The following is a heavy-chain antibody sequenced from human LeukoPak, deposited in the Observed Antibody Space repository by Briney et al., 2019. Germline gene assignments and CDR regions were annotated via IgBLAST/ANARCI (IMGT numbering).Heavy chain of an antibody. V-gene: IGHV5-51*01. D-gene: IGHD3-16*01. CDR1: GYSFSMYW. CDR3: ARRGAEDYFDY. Sequence: GESLKISCKGSGYSFSMYWIAWVRQMPGKGLECMGIIYPGDSDTRYSPSFQGQVTISADKSINTAYLQWSTLKASDIAMYYCARRGAEDYFDYWGQGALVTVSS. J-gene: IGHJ4*02. CDR2: IYPGDSDT.